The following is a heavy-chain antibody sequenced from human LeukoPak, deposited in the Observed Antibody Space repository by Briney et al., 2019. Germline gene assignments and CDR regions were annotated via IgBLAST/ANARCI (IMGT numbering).Heavy chain of an antibody. CDR3: ARDPWGIVVVPAAIPDDY. CDR2: IIPILGIA. D-gene: IGHD2-2*02. J-gene: IGHJ4*02. V-gene: IGHV1-69*04. CDR1: GYTFTSYG. Sequence: GASVKVSCKASGYTFTSYGISWVRQAPGQGLEWMGRIIPILGIANYAQKFQGRVTITADKSTSTAYMELSSLRSEDTAVYYCARDPWGIVVVPAAIPDDYWGQGTLVTVSS.